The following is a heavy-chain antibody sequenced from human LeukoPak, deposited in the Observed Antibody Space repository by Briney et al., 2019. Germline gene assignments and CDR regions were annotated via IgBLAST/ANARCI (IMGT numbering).Heavy chain of an antibody. CDR3: AKDRLFGGVIVLLFDY. CDR2: ISGSGGST. Sequence: QPGGSLRLSCAASGFTFSSYAMSWVRQASGKGLEWVSAISGSGGSTYYADSVKGRFTISRGNSKNTLYLQMNSLRAEDTAVYYCAKDRLFGGVIVLLFDYWGQGTLVTVSS. V-gene: IGHV3-23*01. D-gene: IGHD3-16*02. J-gene: IGHJ4*02. CDR1: GFTFSSYA.